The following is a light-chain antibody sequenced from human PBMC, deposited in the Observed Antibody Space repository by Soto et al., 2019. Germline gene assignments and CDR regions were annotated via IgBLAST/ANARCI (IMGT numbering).Light chain of an antibody. CDR3: QQYNTWPPWT. CDR2: DAS. J-gene: IGKJ1*01. Sequence: EIVMTQSPATLSVSPGERATLSCRASRSVTRNVAWYQQRPGQGPRLLIHDASTRATGIPARFSGSGSGTEFTLTISSLQSEDIAVYYCQQYNTWPPWTFGQGTKVEIK. CDR1: RSVTRN. V-gene: IGKV3-15*01.